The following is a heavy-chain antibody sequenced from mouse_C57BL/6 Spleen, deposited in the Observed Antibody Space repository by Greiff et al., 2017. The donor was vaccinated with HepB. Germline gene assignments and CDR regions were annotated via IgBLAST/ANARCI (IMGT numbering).Heavy chain of an antibody. CDR2: ISYDGSN. J-gene: IGHJ4*01. D-gene: IGHD2-1*01. V-gene: IGHV3-6*01. CDR1: GYSITSGYY. Sequence: QSGPGLVKPSQSLSLTCSVTGYSITSGYYWNWIRQFPGNKLEWMGYISYDGSNNYNPSLKNRISITRDTSKNQFFLTLNSVTTEDTATYYCARSYYGNYDAMDYWGQGTSVTVSS. CDR3: ARSYYGNYDAMDY.